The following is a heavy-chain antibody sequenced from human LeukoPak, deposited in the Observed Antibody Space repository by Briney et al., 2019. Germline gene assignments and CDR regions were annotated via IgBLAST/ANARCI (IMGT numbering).Heavy chain of an antibody. CDR2: ISSSSSYI. CDR3: ARDGVYYGSGSYYNDY. Sequence: GGSLRLSCAASGFTFTTYSMNWVRQAPGKGLEWVSAISSSSSYIYYADSVKGRFTISRDNAKNSLYLQVNSLRAEDTAVYYCARDGVYYGSGSYYNDYWGQGTLVTVSS. J-gene: IGHJ4*02. D-gene: IGHD3-10*01. CDR1: GFTFTTYS. V-gene: IGHV3-21*01.